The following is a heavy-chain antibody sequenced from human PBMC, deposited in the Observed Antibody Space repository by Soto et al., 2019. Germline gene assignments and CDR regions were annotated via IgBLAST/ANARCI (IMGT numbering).Heavy chain of an antibody. CDR1: GGYISRYC. D-gene: IGHD1-1*01. J-gene: IGHJ3*02. CDR2: IYYSGST. Sequence: ETLSLTCTVCGGYISRYCWSWIRQTPGKGLEWIGYIYYSGSTNYNPSLKSRVTISVDTSKNQFSLKLSSVTAADTAVYYCARQDSVQNAFDIWGQGTMVTVSS. V-gene: IGHV4-59*08. CDR3: ARQDSVQNAFDI.